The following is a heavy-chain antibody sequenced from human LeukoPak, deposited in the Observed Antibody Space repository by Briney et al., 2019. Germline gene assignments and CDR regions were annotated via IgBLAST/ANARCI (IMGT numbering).Heavy chain of an antibody. CDR3: ACLRDGYNYAPYFDY. CDR2: IYTSGST. J-gene: IGHJ4*02. V-gene: IGHV4-4*07. Sequence: PSETLSLTCTVSGGSISSYYWSWIRQPAGKGLEWIGRIYTSGSTNYNPSLKSRVTMSVDTSKNQFSLKLSSVTAADTAVYYCACLRDGYNYAPYFDYWGQGTLVTVSS. D-gene: IGHD5-24*01. CDR1: GGSISSYY.